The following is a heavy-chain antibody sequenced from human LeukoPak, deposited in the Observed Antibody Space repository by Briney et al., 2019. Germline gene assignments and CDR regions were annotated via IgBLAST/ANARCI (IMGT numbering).Heavy chain of an antibody. CDR2: IKSKTDGGTT. CDR3: TAISGYGYYFDY. Sequence: GGSLRLSCAASGFTFSNAWMSWVRQAPGKGLEWVGRIKSKTDGGTTDYAAPVKGRFTISRDDSKNTLYLQMNSLKTEDTAVYYCTAISGYGYYFDYWGQGTLVTVSS. V-gene: IGHV3-15*01. CDR1: GFTFSNAW. D-gene: IGHD3-22*01. J-gene: IGHJ4*02.